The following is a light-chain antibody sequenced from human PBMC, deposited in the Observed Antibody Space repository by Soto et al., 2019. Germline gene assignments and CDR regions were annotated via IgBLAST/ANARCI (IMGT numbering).Light chain of an antibody. CDR1: QSVSSY. V-gene: IGKV3-11*01. Sequence: PGERATLSCRASQSVSSYLAWYQQKPGQAPRLLIYDASNRATGIPARFSGSGSGTDFTLTISSLEPEDFAVYYCQQRSNWPPWTFGQGTKV. CDR2: DAS. CDR3: QQRSNWPPWT. J-gene: IGKJ1*01.